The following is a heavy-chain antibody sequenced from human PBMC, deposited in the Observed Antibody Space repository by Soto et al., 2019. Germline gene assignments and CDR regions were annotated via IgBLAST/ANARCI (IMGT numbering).Heavy chain of an antibody. J-gene: IGHJ6*03. CDR2: MNPNSGNT. CDR3: ARPQTIYDFWSGYPIYYYYYMYV. Sequence: ASVKVSCKASGYTFTSYDINWVRQATGQGLEWMGWMNPNSGNTGYAQKFQGRVTMTRNTSISTAYMELSSLRSEDTAVYYCARPQTIYDFWSGYPIYYYYYMYVWGKGTTVTVS. V-gene: IGHV1-8*01. CDR1: GYTFTSYD. D-gene: IGHD3-3*01.